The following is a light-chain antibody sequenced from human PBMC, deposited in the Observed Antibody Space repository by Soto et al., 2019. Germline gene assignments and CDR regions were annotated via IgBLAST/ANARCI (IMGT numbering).Light chain of an antibody. V-gene: IGKV3-20*01. CDR1: QSVSSSY. Sequence: EIVLTQSPGPLSLSPGERATLSCRASQSVSSSYLAWYQQKPGQAPRLLIYGASNRATGIPDRFSGSGSGTDFTLTISRLEPEDFAVYYCQQYGSSLYTFGQGTKLEIK. J-gene: IGKJ2*01. CDR2: GAS. CDR3: QQYGSSLYT.